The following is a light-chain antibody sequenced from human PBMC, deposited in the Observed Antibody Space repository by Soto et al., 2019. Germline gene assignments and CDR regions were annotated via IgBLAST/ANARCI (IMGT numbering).Light chain of an antibody. CDR1: SSNIGSNY. J-gene: IGLJ2*01. CDR3: AAWDNSLRAGV. CDR2: EDN. V-gene: IGLV1-51*02. Sequence: QSVLTQPPSVSAAPGQKVTISCSGSSSNIGSNYVSWYQQLPGTAPKLLIYEDNKRPSGIPDRFSGSKSGTSATLGITGLQTGDEAEYYCAAWDNSLRAGVFGGGTKLTAL.